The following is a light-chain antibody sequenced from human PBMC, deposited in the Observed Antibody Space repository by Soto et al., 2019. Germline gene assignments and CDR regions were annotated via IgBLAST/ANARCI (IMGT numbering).Light chain of an antibody. CDR3: QQYNNWPLT. CDR1: QSVSSN. CDR2: GAS. Sequence: EIVMTQSPATLSVSPGERATLSCRACQSVSSNLAWYQQKPGQAPRLLIYGASDRATGIPARFSGSGSGTEFTLTISSLQSEDFADYYCQQYNNWPLTFGGGTKVEIK. J-gene: IGKJ4*01. V-gene: IGKV3-15*01.